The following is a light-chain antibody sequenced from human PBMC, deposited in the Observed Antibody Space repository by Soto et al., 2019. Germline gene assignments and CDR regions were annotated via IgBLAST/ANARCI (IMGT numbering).Light chain of an antibody. V-gene: IGLV2-14*01. Sequence: QSALTQPASVSGSPGQSITISCTGTSSDVGGYNYVSWYQQHPGKAPKLMIYEVSNRPSGVSNRFSGSKSGNTASLTISGRQAEDEADYYCSSYTSNSNLVVFGGGTKLTVL. CDR2: EVS. CDR1: SSDVGGYNY. J-gene: IGLJ2*01. CDR3: SSYTSNSNLVV.